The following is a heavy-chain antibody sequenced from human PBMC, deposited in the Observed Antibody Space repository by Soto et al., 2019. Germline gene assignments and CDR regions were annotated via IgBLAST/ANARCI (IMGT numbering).Heavy chain of an antibody. Sequence: PGGSLRLSCAASGFTFSSYAMSWVRQAPGKGLEWVSAISGSGGSTYYADSVKGRFTISRDNSKNTLYLQMNSLRAEDTAVYYCAKVVYDFWSGYWVYFDYWGQGTLVTVSS. CDR2: ISGSGGST. D-gene: IGHD3-3*01. J-gene: IGHJ4*02. CDR3: AKVVYDFWSGYWVYFDY. CDR1: GFTFSSYA. V-gene: IGHV3-23*01.